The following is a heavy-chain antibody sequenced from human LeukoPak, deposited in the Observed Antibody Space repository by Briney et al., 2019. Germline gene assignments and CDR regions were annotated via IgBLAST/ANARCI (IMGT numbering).Heavy chain of an antibody. D-gene: IGHD4-17*01. J-gene: IGHJ3*02. CDR1: GFTFSTYA. CDR2: ISGSGGST. CDR3: AKDRIDYGDSSDAFDI. V-gene: IGHV3-23*01. Sequence: GGSLRLSCAASGFTFSTYAMSWVRQAPGKGLEWVSSISGSGGSTYYADSVKGRFTISRDNSKNTLYLQMNSLRAEDTAVYYCAKDRIDYGDSSDAFDIWGQGTMVTVSS.